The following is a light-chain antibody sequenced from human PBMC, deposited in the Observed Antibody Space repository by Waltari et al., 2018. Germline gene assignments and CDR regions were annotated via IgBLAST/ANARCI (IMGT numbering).Light chain of an antibody. CDR2: GAS. V-gene: IGKV3D-7*01. CDR1: QSVSSSY. J-gene: IGKJ4*01. CDR3: QQDYNLPPLT. Sequence: PGERVTLSCRASQSVSSSYLTWYQQKPGQAPRLLIYGASTSATSIPARFSGSGSGTDFTLTISSLQPEDFAVYYCQQDYNLPPLTFGGGTKVEIK.